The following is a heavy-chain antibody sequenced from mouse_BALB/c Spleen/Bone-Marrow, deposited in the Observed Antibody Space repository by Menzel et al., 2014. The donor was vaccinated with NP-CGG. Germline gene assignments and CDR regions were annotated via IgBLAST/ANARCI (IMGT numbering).Heavy chain of an antibody. CDR3: TTLGRFAY. CDR2: INPTNGGT. J-gene: IGHJ3*01. D-gene: IGHD4-1*01. Sequence: QVQLQQSGAELVKPGTSVKLSCKASGYTFTNYYIYWVKQRPGQGLEWIGEINPTNGGTNFNEKFKTKATLTIDKSSSTAYMQLSSLTSEDSAVYSCTTLGRFAYWGQGTLVTVSA. CDR1: GYTFTNYY. V-gene: IGHV1S81*02.